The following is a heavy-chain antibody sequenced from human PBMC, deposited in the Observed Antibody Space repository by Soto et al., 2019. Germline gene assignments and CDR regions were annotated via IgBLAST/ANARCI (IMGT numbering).Heavy chain of an antibody. V-gene: IGHV5-51*01. J-gene: IGHJ6*02. D-gene: IGHD2-8*01. CDR3: ARIIYCTNGVCSLGMDV. CDR1: GYSFTSYL. Sequence: GESLKISCKGSGYSFTSYLIGWVRQMPGKGLEWMGIIYPGDSDTRYSPSFQGQVTISADKSISTAYLQWSSLKASDTAMYYCARIIYCTNGVCSLGMDVWGQGTTVTVSS. CDR2: IYPGDSDT.